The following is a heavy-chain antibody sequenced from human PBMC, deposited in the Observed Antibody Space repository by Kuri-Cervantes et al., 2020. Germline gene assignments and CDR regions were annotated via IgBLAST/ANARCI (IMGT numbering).Heavy chain of an antibody. J-gene: IGHJ4*02. CDR1: GGSFSGFY. Sequence: GSLRLSCAVYGGSFSGFYWSWIRQPPGRGLEWIGEINHSGSANYNPSLKSRVTISVDTSKNQFSLKLSSVTAADTAVYYCARVGVTYYYDSSGYYYFDYWGQGTLVTVSS. V-gene: IGHV4-34*01. CDR2: INHSGSA. D-gene: IGHD3-22*01. CDR3: ARVGVTYYYDSSGYYYFDY.